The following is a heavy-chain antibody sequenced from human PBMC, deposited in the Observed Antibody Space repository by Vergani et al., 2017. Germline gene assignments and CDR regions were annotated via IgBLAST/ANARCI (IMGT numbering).Heavy chain of an antibody. J-gene: IGHJ4*02. V-gene: IGHV4-59*13. D-gene: IGHD5-18*01. CDR2: IYSTGST. CDR1: GGSFNTYY. Sequence: QVQLEESGPGLVKPSETLSLTCTVSGGSFNTYYWSWIRQSPGKGLEWIGYIYSTGSTNYNPSLNSRVTMSVDTSKNQFSLKLRSVTAADTAVYFCARLNVPPNTALDYWGQGTLVTVSS. CDR3: ARLNVPPNTALDY.